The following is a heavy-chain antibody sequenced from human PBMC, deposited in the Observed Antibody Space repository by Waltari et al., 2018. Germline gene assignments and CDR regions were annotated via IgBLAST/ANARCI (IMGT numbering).Heavy chain of an antibody. V-gene: IGHV1-2*04. J-gene: IGHJ4*02. Sequence: QVQLVQSGAEVKKPGASVKVSCKASGYTFTGYYMHWVRQAPGQGLEWMGWINPNSGGTNDAQKFQGWVTMTRDKSISTAYMELSRLRSDDTAVYYCARGHLYSSGCLVYWGQGTLVTVSS. CDR3: ARGHLYSSGCLVY. D-gene: IGHD6-19*01. CDR2: INPNSGGT. CDR1: GYTFTGYY.